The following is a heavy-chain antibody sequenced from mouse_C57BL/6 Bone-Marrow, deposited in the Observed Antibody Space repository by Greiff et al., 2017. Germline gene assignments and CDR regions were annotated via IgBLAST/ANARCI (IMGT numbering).Heavy chain of an antibody. D-gene: IGHD1-1*01. CDR1: GYTFTGYW. V-gene: IGHV1-9*01. Sequence: QVQLKESGAELMKPGASVKLSCKATGYTFTGYWIEWVKQRPGHGLEWIGEILPGSGSTNYNEKFKGKATFTADTSSNTAYMQLSSLTTEDSAIYYCANPSFYYYGSHWYFDVWGTGTTVTVSS. J-gene: IGHJ1*03. CDR3: ANPSFYYYGSHWYFDV. CDR2: ILPGSGST.